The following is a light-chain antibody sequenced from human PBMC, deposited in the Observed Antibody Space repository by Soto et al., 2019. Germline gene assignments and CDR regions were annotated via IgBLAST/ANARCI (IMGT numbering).Light chain of an antibody. Sequence: EIGLTQSPPTLSLSPGERATLFCRAIQSIDFHLAWYQQNPGQAPKLLVYDASNRANGTPARCSGSGSGTDFSLAISSLESEDFAVYYCQERTNWPSLTFGGGTKVEIK. CDR2: DAS. CDR1: QSIDFH. J-gene: IGKJ4*01. CDR3: QERTNWPSLT. V-gene: IGKV3-11*01.